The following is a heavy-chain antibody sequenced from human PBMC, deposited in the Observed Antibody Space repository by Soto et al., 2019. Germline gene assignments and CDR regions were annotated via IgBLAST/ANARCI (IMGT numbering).Heavy chain of an antibody. D-gene: IGHD3-10*01. J-gene: IGHJ6*02. CDR1: GGSFSGYY. V-gene: IGHV4-34*01. CDR2: INHSGST. Sequence: SETLSLTCAVYGGSFSGYYWSWIRQPPGKGLEWIGEINHSGSTNYNPSLRSRVTISVDTSKNQFSLKLSSVTAADTAVYYCARQTYYGSGSYYNSPDGMDVWGQGTTVTVSS. CDR3: ARQTYYGSGSYYNSPDGMDV.